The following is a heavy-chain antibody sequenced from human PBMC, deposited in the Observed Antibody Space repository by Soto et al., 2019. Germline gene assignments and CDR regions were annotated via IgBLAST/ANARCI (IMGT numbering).Heavy chain of an antibody. D-gene: IGHD2-2*01. J-gene: IGHJ6*02. Sequence: TGGSLRLSCAASGFTFSSYDMHWVRQATGKGLEWVSAIGTAGDPYYPGSVKGRFTISRENAKSSLYLQMNSLRAGDTAVYYCARARRHCSSTSCYRGSYYYGMDVWGQGTTVTVSS. CDR1: GFTFSSYD. CDR2: IGTAGDP. CDR3: ARARRHCSSTSCYRGSYYYGMDV. V-gene: IGHV3-13*05.